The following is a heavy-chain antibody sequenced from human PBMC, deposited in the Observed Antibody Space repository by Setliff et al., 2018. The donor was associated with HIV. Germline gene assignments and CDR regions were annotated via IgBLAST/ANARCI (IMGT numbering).Heavy chain of an antibody. CDR3: AHQELGYCSGGSCPPPHAFDI. D-gene: IGHD2-15*01. CDR2: IYWDDDK. Sequence: SGPTLVNPTQTLTLTCTFSGFSLSTSGVAVAWIRQPPGKALEWLALIYWDDDKHYSPSLKSRLTITKDTSKNQVVLTMTTMDPVDTATYYCAHQELGYCSGGSCPPPHAFDIWGHGTMVTVSS. V-gene: IGHV2-5*02. J-gene: IGHJ3*02. CDR1: GFSLSTSGVA.